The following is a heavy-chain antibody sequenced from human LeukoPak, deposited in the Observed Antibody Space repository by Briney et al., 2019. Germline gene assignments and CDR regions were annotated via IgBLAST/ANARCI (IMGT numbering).Heavy chain of an antibody. CDR3: AIDYGGDSGGMDV. J-gene: IGHJ6*02. Sequence: PSETLSLTCTVSGGSISSSSYYWGWIRQPPGKGLEWIGSIYYSGSTYYNPSLKSRVTISVDTSKNQFSLKLSSVTAADTAVYYCAIDYGGDSGGMDVWGQGTTVTVSS. CDR1: GGSISSSSYY. D-gene: IGHD4-23*01. CDR2: IYYSGST. V-gene: IGHV4-39*07.